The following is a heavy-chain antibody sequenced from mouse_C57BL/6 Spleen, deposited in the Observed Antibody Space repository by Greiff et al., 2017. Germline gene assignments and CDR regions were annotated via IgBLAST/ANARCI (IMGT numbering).Heavy chain of an antibody. CDR1: GYTFTSYW. J-gene: IGHJ4*01. V-gene: IGHV1-69*01. CDR2: IDPSDSYT. Sequence: QVQLQQPGAELVMPGASVKLSCKASGYTFTSYWMHWVKQRPGQGLEWIGEIDPSDSYTNYNQKFKGKSTLTVDKSSSTAYMQLSSLTSEDSAVXYCARGSNPYYYAMDYWGQGTSVTVSS. D-gene: IGHD2-5*01. CDR3: ARGSNPYYYAMDY.